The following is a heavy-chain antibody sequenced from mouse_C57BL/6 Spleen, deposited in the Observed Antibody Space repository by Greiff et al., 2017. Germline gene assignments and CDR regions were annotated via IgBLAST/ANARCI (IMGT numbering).Heavy chain of an antibody. V-gene: IGHV2-9-1*01. CDR1: GFSLTSYA. J-gene: IGHJ4*01. CDR3: ARNDDYDFGSAMDY. CDR2: IWTGGGT. Sequence: VKLMESGPGLVAPSQSLSITCTVSGFSLTSYAISWVRQPPGKGLEWLGVIWTGGGTNYNSALKSRLSISKDNSKSQVFLKMNSLQTDDTARYYCARNDDYDFGSAMDYWGQGTSVTVSS. D-gene: IGHD2-4*01.